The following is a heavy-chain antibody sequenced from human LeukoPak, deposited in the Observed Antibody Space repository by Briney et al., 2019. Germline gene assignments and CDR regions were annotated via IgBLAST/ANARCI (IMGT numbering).Heavy chain of an antibody. V-gene: IGHV4-59*08. J-gene: IGHJ4*02. CDR3: ARQNDFMVVPVD. CDR2: IDYTGTT. Sequence: PSETPSLTRIVSRGSPGTSFWTSIRQPPGKGLKWIGYIDYTGTTKCNPSLKSRATLSVDMLKNQFSLTLTAVSAADTAVYYCARQNDFMVVPVDWGQGTLVTVSS. CDR1: RGSPGTSF. D-gene: IGHD2-2*01.